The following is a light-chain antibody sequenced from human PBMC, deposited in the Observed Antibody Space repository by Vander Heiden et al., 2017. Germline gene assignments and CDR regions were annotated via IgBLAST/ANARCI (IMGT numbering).Light chain of an antibody. CDR3: QQYNNWPPWT. CDR1: QSVNNN. J-gene: IGKJ1*01. V-gene: IGKV3-15*01. Sequence: EIVLTQSPASLPVSPGERATLSCRASQSVNNNLAWYQQKPGQAPRLLIYDASTRVTGIPGRFSGSWSGTEFTLSISSLQSEDFAVYYCQQYNNWPPWTFGQGTKVEVK. CDR2: DAS.